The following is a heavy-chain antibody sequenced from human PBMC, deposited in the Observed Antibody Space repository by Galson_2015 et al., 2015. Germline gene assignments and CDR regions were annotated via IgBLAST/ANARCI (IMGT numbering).Heavy chain of an antibody. Sequence: SLRLSCAASGFTFSNYGMHWVRQAPGKGLEWVAVISYDGSKKNYADSVKGRFTISRGNSKNTLYPQMNSLRAEDTTVYYCAKVRSIKAVAGPDFDYWGQGTLVTVSS. D-gene: IGHD6-19*01. CDR1: GFTFSNYG. J-gene: IGHJ4*02. V-gene: IGHV3-30*18. CDR2: ISYDGSKK. CDR3: AKVRSIKAVAGPDFDY.